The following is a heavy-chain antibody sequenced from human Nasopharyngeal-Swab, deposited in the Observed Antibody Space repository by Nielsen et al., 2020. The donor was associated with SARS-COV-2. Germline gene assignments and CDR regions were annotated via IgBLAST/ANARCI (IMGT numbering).Heavy chain of an antibody. V-gene: IGHV3-7*05. CDR2: VNLDGSEK. CDR3: ARDQWQQLVA. CDR1: GFTFSDYW. Sequence: GESLKISCAASGFTFSDYWMSWVRQVPGKGLEWVANVNLDGSEKYYVDSVKGRFTISRDNAKKSLYLQMNTLRAEDTAVYYCARDQWQQLVAWGQGTLVTVSS. D-gene: IGHD6-13*01. J-gene: IGHJ5*02.